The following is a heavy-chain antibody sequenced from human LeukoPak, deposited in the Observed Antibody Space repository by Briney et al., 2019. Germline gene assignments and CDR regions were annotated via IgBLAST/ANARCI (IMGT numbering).Heavy chain of an antibody. CDR1: GFTFSSYS. D-gene: IGHD5-18*01. CDR2: ISSSSSYI. Sequence: NPGGSLRLSCAASGFTFSSYSMNWVRQAPGKGLEWVSSISSSSSYIYYADSVKGRFTISRDNAKNSLYLQMNSLRAEDTAVYYCAQNQWIQLWFAYWGQGTLVTVSS. V-gene: IGHV3-21*01. J-gene: IGHJ4*02. CDR3: AQNQWIQLWFAY.